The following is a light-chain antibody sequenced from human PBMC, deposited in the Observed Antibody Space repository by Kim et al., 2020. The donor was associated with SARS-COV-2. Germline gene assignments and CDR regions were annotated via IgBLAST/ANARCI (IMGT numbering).Light chain of an antibody. Sequence: EIVLTQSPGTLSLSPGERATLSSRASRSVRNNYFAWYQQKPGQTPRLLIHTASSRATDIPDRFSGSGSGTDFTLTISRLEPEDFGVVYCQQYGSAPNTFGQGTKLEI. CDR2: TAS. J-gene: IGKJ2*01. CDR1: RSVRNNY. V-gene: IGKV3-20*01. CDR3: QQYGSAPNT.